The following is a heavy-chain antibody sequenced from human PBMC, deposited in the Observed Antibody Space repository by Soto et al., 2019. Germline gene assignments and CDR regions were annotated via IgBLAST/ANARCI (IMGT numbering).Heavy chain of an antibody. CDR2: INDSGNI. V-gene: IGHV4-34*01. D-gene: IGHD3-10*01. Sequence: QVQLQQWGAGLLKPSETLSLTCAVYGGSFSGYQWSWIRQTPGKGLEWIGEINDSGNINYNPSLKSRVTILLAMPRTQTSLKLSSVTAADSAVYYCASGVILWFGELSRRGGYHYYMDVWGKGTTVTVSS. CDR3: ASGVILWFGELSRRGGYHYYMDV. J-gene: IGHJ6*03. CDR1: GGSFSGYQ.